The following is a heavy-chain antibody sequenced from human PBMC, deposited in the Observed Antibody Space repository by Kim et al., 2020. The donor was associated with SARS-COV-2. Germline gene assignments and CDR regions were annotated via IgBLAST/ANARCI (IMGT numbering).Heavy chain of an antibody. D-gene: IGHD4-17*01. V-gene: IGHV3-23*01. J-gene: IGHJ4*02. Sequence: SVKGRFTISRDNSKNTLYLQMNSLRAEDTAVYYCAKAPIPNDYGDYYFDYWGQGTLVTVSS. CDR3: AKAPIPNDYGDYYFDY.